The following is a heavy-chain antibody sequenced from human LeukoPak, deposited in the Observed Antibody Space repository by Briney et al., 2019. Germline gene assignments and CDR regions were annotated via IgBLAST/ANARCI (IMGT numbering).Heavy chain of an antibody. CDR3: ARESRDDNNNYRPLDY. V-gene: IGHV4-39*07. J-gene: IGHJ4*02. CDR1: GASISSTTYY. D-gene: IGHD4-11*01. CDR2: MYYNGST. Sequence: SETLSLTCTVSGASISSTTYYWGWIRQPPGKGLEWIGTMYYNGSTYNNPSLKSRVTISGDTSKNQFSLRLSSVTAADTAVYYCARESRDDNNNYRPLDYWGQGTLVTVSS.